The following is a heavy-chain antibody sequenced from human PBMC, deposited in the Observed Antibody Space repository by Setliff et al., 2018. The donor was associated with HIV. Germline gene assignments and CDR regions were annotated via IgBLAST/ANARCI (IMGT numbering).Heavy chain of an antibody. CDR1: GFTFSSYG. CDR3: ARESGYTGGWGYGATYNYYMDV. J-gene: IGHJ6*03. D-gene: IGHD6-19*01. Sequence: PGGSLRLSCAASGFTFSSYGMHWVRQAPGKGLEWVAFIRLDGSDKFYADSVKGRFTISRDNAKNSLYLQMNSLRDDDTAVYYCARESGYTGGWGYGATYNYYMDVWGKGTTVTVSS. V-gene: IGHV3-30*02. CDR2: IRLDGSDK.